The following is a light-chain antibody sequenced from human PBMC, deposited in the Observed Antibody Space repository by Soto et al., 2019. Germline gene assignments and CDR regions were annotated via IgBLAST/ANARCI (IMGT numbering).Light chain of an antibody. J-gene: IGLJ1*01. Sequence: QSVLTQPASVSGSPGRSITISCTGTSSDVGGYNYVSWYQQHPGKAPKFMTYDVSNRPSGVSNRFSGSKSGNTASLTISGLQAEDEADYYCCSYTTSNTRQIVFGTGTKVTVL. CDR1: SSDVGGYNY. CDR3: CSYTTSNTRQIV. V-gene: IGLV2-14*01. CDR2: DVS.